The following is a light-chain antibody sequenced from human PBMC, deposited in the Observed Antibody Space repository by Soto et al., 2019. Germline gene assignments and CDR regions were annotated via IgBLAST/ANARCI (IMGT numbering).Light chain of an antibody. J-gene: IGLJ2*01. CDR2: DNN. CDR1: SSNFGAGYA. CDR3: QSYDSSLNGRL. Sequence: QSVLTQPPSVSGAPGQRVTISCTGSSSNFGAGYAVHWYQQLPGTAPKLLIYDNNTRPSGVPDRFSGSKSGTSASLAITGLQAEDEADYYCQSYDSSLNGRLFGGGTKVTVL. V-gene: IGLV1-40*01.